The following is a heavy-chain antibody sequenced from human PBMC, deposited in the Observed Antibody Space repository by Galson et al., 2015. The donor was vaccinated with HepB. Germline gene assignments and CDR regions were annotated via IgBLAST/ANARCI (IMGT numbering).Heavy chain of an antibody. CDR2: ISYDGSNK. J-gene: IGHJ5*02. V-gene: IGHV3-30*04. CDR1: GFTFSSYA. CDR3: ARDQYYYDSSGYYSGFDP. Sequence: SLRLSCAASGFTFSSYAMHWVRQAPGKGLEWVAVISYDGSNKYYADSVKGRFTISRDNSKNTLYLQMNSLRAEDTAVYYCARDQYYYDSSGYYSGFDPWGQGTLVTVSS. D-gene: IGHD3-22*01.